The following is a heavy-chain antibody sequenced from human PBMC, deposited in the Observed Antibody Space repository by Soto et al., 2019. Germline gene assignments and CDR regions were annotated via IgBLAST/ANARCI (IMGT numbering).Heavy chain of an antibody. Sequence: ASVKVSCKASGGTFSIYAISWVLQAPGQGLEWMGGIIPIFGTANYAQKFQGRVTITADESTSTAYMELSSLRSEDTAVYYCARRGYSYGSPAVYGMDVWGQGTTVTVSS. CDR2: IIPIFGTA. J-gene: IGHJ6*02. D-gene: IGHD5-18*01. CDR1: GGTFSIYA. CDR3: ARRGYSYGSPAVYGMDV. V-gene: IGHV1-69*13.